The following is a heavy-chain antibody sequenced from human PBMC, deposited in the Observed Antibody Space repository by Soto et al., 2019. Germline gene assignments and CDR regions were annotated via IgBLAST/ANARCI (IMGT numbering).Heavy chain of an antibody. D-gene: IGHD6-19*01. CDR1: GFTFSSYA. CDR3: AREWLVRNFDH. J-gene: IGHJ4*02. V-gene: IGHV3-30-3*01. CDR2: ISYDGSNK. Sequence: QVQLVESGGGVVQPGRSLRLSCAASGFTFSSYAMHWVRQAPGKGLEWVAVISYDGSNKYYADSVKGRFTISRDNYKVSLYLQMDSLRAEDPAVYYCAREWLVRNFDHWGQGTLVTVSS.